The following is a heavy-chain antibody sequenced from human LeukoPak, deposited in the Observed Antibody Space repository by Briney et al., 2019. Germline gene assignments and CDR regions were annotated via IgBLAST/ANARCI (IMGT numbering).Heavy chain of an antibody. J-gene: IGHJ4*02. Sequence: GASVKVSCKASGYTFASYYMHWLRQAPGQGLEWMGIINPSGGSTSYAQKFQGRVTMTRDTSTSTVYMELSSLRSEDTAVYYCARAGYSGYERFDYWGQGTLATVSS. CDR2: INPSGGST. CDR1: GYTFASYY. D-gene: IGHD5-12*01. V-gene: IGHV1-46*01. CDR3: ARAGYSGYERFDY.